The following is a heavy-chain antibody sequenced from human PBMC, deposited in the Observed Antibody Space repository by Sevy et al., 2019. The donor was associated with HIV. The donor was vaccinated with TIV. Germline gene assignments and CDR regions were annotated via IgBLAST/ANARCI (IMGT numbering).Heavy chain of an antibody. Sequence: GGSLRLSCAASGFTFSSYSMNWVRQAPGKGLEWVANIKEDGNERYYVDSVKGRFTLSRDNAKMSVYLELTSLRVEDSAIYYCARGRRNWGLGGLDVWGQGTTVTVSS. CDR1: GFTFSSYS. CDR2: IKEDGNER. J-gene: IGHJ6*02. D-gene: IGHD3-16*01. CDR3: ARGRRNWGLGGLDV. V-gene: IGHV3-7*01.